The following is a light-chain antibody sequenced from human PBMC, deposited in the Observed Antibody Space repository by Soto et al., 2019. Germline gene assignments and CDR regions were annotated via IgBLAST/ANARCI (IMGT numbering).Light chain of an antibody. V-gene: IGKV3-15*01. Sequence: EIVMTQSPATLSVSPGERATLSCRASQRLSSNLAWYQQRPGQAPRLLIFGASTRASGIPARLSGSGSGTEFTLTISSLQSEDFAVYYCQQYDNWPRTFGQGTKVEI. CDR1: QRLSSN. CDR2: GAS. CDR3: QQYDNWPRT. J-gene: IGKJ1*01.